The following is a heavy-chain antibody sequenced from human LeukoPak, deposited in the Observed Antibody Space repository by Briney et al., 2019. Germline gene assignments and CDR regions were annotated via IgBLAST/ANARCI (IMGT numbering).Heavy chain of an antibody. J-gene: IGHJ5*02. CDR2: THKSGST. CDR1: GGSISDYH. CDR3: AREDGSGWPRYNWFDP. D-gene: IGHD6-19*01. Sequence: SETLSLTCTVSGGSISDYHWTWIRQSPGKTLEWIGCTHKSGSTHYNPPLRSRVTISLDTSKSQLSLRLKSVTAPDTAVYYCAREDGSGWPRYNWFDPWGQGTLVTVSS. V-gene: IGHV4-59*01.